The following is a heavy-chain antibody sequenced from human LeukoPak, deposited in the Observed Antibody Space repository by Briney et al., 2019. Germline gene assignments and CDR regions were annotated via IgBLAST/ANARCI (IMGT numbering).Heavy chain of an antibody. CDR2: ISAYNGNT. J-gene: IGHJ3*02. CDR3: ARLGSYRDAFDI. V-gene: IGHV1-18*01. CDR1: GYTFTSYG. D-gene: IGHD1-26*01. Sequence: ASVKVSCKASGYTFTSYGISWVRQAPGRGLGWMGWISAYNGNTNYAQKLQGRVTMTTDTSTSTAYMELRSLRSDDTAVYYCARLGSYRDAFDIWGQGTMVTVSS.